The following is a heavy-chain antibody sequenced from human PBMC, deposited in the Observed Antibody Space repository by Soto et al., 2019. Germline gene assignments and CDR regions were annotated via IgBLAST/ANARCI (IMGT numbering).Heavy chain of an antibody. CDR1: GFTFSSYA. Sequence: XGSLRLSCAAAGFTFSSYAMSWVRQAPGKGLDWVSAISGSGGSTYYADSVKGRFTISRDNSKNTLYLQMNSLRAEDTAVYYCAKVGPPDDFWSDRYYYYGMDVWGQGTTVTVSS. CDR3: AKVGPPDDFWSDRYYYYGMDV. V-gene: IGHV3-23*01. J-gene: IGHJ6*02. D-gene: IGHD3-3*01. CDR2: ISGSGGST.